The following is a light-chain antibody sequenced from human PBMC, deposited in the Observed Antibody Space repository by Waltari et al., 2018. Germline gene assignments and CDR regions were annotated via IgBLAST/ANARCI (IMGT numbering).Light chain of an antibody. CDR1: QSISSY. CDR2: AAS. CDR3: QQSYSTPG. Sequence: DIQMTQSPSSLSASVGDRVTITCRASQSISSYLNWYQQKPGKAPKLLIYAASSLQMGVPSRFSGSGSGTDFTLTISSLQPEDFATYYCQQSYSTPGFGPGTKVDIK. V-gene: IGKV1-39*01. J-gene: IGKJ3*01.